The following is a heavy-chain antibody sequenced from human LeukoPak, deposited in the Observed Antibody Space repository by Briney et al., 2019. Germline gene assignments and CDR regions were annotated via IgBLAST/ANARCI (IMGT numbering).Heavy chain of an antibody. D-gene: IGHD1-1*01. J-gene: IGHJ3*02. Sequence: PGGSLRLSCAASGFTVSRNYMTWVRQAPGKGLEWVSVIYRGGSTYYADSVKGRFTISRDNSKNTLYLQMNSLRVEDTAVYYCARAGPTGTNDAFDIWGQGTMVTVSS. CDR3: ARAGPTGTNDAFDI. V-gene: IGHV3-53*01. CDR2: IYRGGST. CDR1: GFTVSRNY.